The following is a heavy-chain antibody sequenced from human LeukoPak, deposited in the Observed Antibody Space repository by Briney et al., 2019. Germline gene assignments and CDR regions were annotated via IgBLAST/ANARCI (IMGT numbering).Heavy chain of an antibody. CDR1: GGSISFSTYY. Sequence: SETLSLTCTVSGGSISFSTYYWGWIRQPPGKGLEWIGYIFYNEGTSYNPSLKSRVTISVDTSNNQLSLKVNSVTAADTAMYYCVKSNSRYQPWTLDIWGRGTMVTVSS. J-gene: IGHJ3*02. D-gene: IGHD2-2*01. V-gene: IGHV4-61*05. CDR3: VKSNSRYQPWTLDI. CDR2: IFYNEGT.